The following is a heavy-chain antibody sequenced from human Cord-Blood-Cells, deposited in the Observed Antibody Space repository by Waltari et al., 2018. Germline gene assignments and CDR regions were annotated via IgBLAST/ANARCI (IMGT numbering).Heavy chain of an antibody. CDR2: IYYSGST. J-gene: IGHJ4*02. CDR3: ARTNNWNYVDY. V-gene: IGHV4-59*11. CDR1: GGSISSHS. D-gene: IGHD1-20*01. Sequence: QVQLQESGPGLVKPSETLSLTCTVSGGSISSHSWSWIRQPPGKGLEWIGYIYYSGSTNYNPSLKSRVTISVDTSKNQFSLKLSSVTAADTAVYYCARTNNWNYVDYWGQGTLVTVSS.